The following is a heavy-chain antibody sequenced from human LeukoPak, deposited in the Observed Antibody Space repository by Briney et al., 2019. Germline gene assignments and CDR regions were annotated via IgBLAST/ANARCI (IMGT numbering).Heavy chain of an antibody. J-gene: IGHJ6*02. V-gene: IGHV3-74*01. CDR2: INSNGSST. Sequence: GSLRLSCAASGFTFSNYWMHWVRQAPGKGLVWVSRINSNGSSTNYADSGKGRFTISRDNAKNTLYLQMSSLRAEDTAVYYCARDRRYYYDSSGYSNHYYYYGMDVWRQGTTVTVSS. D-gene: IGHD3-22*01. CDR3: ARDRRYYYDSSGYSNHYYYYGMDV. CDR1: GFTFSNYW.